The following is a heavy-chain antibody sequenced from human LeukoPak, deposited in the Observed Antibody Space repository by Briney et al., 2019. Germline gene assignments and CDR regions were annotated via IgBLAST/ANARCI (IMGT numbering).Heavy chain of an antibody. Sequence: PSETLSLTCAVSGGSISSGGYSWSWIRQPPGKGLECIGYIYHSGSTYYNPSLKSRVTISVDRSKNQFSLKLSSVTAADTAVYYCARVGEGYSYVGTFDYWGQGTLVTVSS. D-gene: IGHD5-18*01. CDR2: IYHSGST. CDR3: ARVGEGYSYVGTFDY. V-gene: IGHV4-30-2*01. CDR1: GGSISSGGYS. J-gene: IGHJ4*02.